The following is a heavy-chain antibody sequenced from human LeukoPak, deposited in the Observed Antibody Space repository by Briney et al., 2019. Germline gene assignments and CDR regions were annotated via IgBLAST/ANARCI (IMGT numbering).Heavy chain of an antibody. J-gene: IGHJ4*02. CDR3: ARDYYDSSGYYLDDFDY. CDR1: GFTFSGSA. D-gene: IGHD3-22*01. V-gene: IGHV3-73*01. Sequence: GGSLKLSCAASGFTFSGSAMHWVRQASGKGLEWVGRIRSKANSYATAYAASVKGRFTISRDNAKNSLYLQMNSLRDEDTAVYYCARDYYDSSGYYLDDFDYWGQGTLVTVSS. CDR2: IRSKANSYAT.